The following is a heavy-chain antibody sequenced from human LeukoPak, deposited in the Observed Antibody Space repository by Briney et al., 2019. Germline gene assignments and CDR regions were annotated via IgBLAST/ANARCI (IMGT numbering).Heavy chain of an antibody. J-gene: IGHJ4*02. CDR3: ARHLQRGNRRRNQLLGPVVDYFDY. D-gene: IGHD2-2*01. CDR1: GGSFSGYY. CDR2: INHSGST. Sequence: PSETLSLTCAVYGGSFSGYYWSWIRQPPGKGLEWIGEINHSGSTNYNPSLESRVTISVDTSKNQFSLKLSSVTAADTAVYYCARHLQRGNRRRNQLLGPVVDYFDYWGQGTLVTVSS. V-gene: IGHV4-34*01.